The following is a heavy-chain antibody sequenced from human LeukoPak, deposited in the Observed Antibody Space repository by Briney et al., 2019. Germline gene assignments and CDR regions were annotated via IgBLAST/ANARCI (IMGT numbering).Heavy chain of an antibody. CDR2: ISYDGSNK. Sequence: GGSLRLSCAASGFTFSSYAMHWVRQAPGKGLEWVAVISYDGSNKYYADSVKGRFTISRDNSKNTLYLQMNSLRAEDTAVYYCGRGLGTYDSSELTWPMISFWGQGTVVTVSS. CDR1: GFTFSSYA. D-gene: IGHD3-22*01. V-gene: IGHV3-30-3*01. CDR3: GRGLGTYDSSELTWPMISF. J-gene: IGHJ4*02.